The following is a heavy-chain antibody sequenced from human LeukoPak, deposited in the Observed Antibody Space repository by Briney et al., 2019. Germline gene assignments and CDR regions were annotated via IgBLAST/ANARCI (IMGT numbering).Heavy chain of an antibody. Sequence: GASVKVSCKASGYTFTSYDINWVRQATGQGLEWMGWMNPNSGNTGYAQKFQGRVTMTRNTSISTAHMELSSLRSEDTAVYYCARRAPYRYYYGSGNPFDPWGQGTLVTVSS. CDR2: MNPNSGNT. D-gene: IGHD3-10*01. V-gene: IGHV1-8*01. CDR3: ARRAPYRYYYGSGNPFDP. J-gene: IGHJ5*02. CDR1: GYTFTSYD.